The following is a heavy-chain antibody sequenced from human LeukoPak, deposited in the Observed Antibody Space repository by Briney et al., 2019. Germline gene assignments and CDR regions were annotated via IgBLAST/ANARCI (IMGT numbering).Heavy chain of an antibody. J-gene: IGHJ4*02. CDR3: ARAPAHYYDSSDHYYVGESYFDY. D-gene: IGHD3-22*01. CDR2: ISSSSRYI. V-gene: IGHV3-21*01. Sequence: GGSLRLSCSASGFTFSTYSMNWVRQAPGKGLEWVSSISSSSRYIYYADSVKGRFTISRDNAKNSLYLQMNSLRAEDTAVYYCARAPAHYYDSSDHYYVGESYFDYWGQGALVTVSS. CDR1: GFTFSTYS.